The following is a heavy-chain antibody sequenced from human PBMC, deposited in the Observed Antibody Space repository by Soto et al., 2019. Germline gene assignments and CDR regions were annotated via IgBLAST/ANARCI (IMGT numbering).Heavy chain of an antibody. V-gene: IGHV3-53*01. D-gene: IGHD2-2*01. J-gene: IGHJ3*02. Sequence: GGSLRLSCAASGFTVSGNYMIWVRQAPGKGLEWVSVIYSGGSTYYADSVKGRFTISRDNSKNTLYLQMNSLRDEDTAVYYCVRVYASNSFDIWGQGTVVTVSS. CDR1: GFTVSGNY. CDR2: IYSGGST. CDR3: VRVYASNSFDI.